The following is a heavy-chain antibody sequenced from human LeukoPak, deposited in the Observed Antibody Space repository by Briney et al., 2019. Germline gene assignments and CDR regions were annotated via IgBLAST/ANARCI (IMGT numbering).Heavy chain of an antibody. CDR1: GFTFSSYA. D-gene: IGHD5-18*01. CDR2: ISGSGGST. J-gene: IGHJ4*02. V-gene: IGHV3-23*01. CDR3: ARDPRVDTAMVSEFDY. Sequence: PGGSLRLSCAASGFTFSSYAMSWVRQAPGKGLEWVSAISGSGGSTYYADSVKGRFTISRDNAKNSLYLQMNSLRAEDTAVYYCARDPRVDTAMVSEFDYWGQGTLVTVSS.